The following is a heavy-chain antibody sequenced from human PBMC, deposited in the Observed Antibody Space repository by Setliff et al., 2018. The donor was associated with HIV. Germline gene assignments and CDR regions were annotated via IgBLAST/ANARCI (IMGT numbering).Heavy chain of an antibody. Sequence: ASVQVSCKASGYTFPKFDINWVRQATGKGLEWMGWMNPNSGNTGFAQKFQGRVTMTRNTSISTAYMELRSLRSEDTAVYFCARTWGAGVTGYWFEPWGQGTRVTSPQ. CDR3: ARTWGAGVTGYWFEP. V-gene: IGHV1-8*01. J-gene: IGHJ5*02. D-gene: IGHD3-9*01. CDR1: GYTFPKFD. CDR2: MNPNSGNT.